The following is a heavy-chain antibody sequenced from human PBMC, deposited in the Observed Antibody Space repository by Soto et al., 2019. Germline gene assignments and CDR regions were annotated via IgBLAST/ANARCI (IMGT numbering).Heavy chain of an antibody. CDR1: GFTFSSYA. CDR2: ISGSGGST. CDR3: AKDLRDFGALPAV. Sequence: PGGSLRLSCAASGFTFSSYAMIWVRQAPGKGLEWVSAISGSGGSTYYADSVKGRFTISRDNSKNTLYLQMNSLRAEDTAVYYCAKDLRDFGALPAVWGQGTTVTVSS. D-gene: IGHD3-3*01. J-gene: IGHJ6*02. V-gene: IGHV3-23*01.